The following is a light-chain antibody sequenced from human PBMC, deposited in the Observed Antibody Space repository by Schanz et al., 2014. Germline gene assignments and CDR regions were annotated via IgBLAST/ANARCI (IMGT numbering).Light chain of an antibody. V-gene: IGLV2-14*01. CDR2: DVN. J-gene: IGLJ3*02. Sequence: QSALTQPASVSGSPGQSITISCTGTASDVGGYNYVSWYQQHPGKAPKLMIYDVNNRPSGVSNRFSGSKSGNTASLTISGLQAEDEADYYCSSYISSSFFWVFGGGTKLTVL. CDR1: ASDVGGYNY. CDR3: SSYISSSFFWV.